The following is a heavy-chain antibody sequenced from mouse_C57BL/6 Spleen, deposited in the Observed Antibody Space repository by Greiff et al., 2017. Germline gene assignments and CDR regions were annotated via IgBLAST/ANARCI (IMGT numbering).Heavy chain of an antibody. CDR3: ARSQDSSGYDAMDY. V-gene: IGHV2-9-1*01. D-gene: IGHD3-2*02. CDR2: IWTGGGT. CDR1: GFSLTSYA. J-gene: IGHJ4*01. Sequence: QVQLKQSGPGLVAPSQSLSITCTVSGFSLTSYAISWVRQPPGKGLEWLGVIWTGGGTNYNSALKSRLSISKDNSKSQVFLKMNSLQTDDTARYYCARSQDSSGYDAMDYWGQGTSVTVSS.